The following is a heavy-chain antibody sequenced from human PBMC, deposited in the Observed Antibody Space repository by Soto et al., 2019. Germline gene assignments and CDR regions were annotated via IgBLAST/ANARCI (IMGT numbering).Heavy chain of an antibody. CDR2: IYYSGST. V-gene: IGHV4-59*01. CDR3: ARTYYDFWSGYYTGDY. J-gene: IGHJ4*02. D-gene: IGHD3-3*01. Sequence: PSETLSLTCTVSGGSIRSYYWSWIRQPPGKGLEWIGYIYYSGSTNYNPSLKSRVTISVDTSKNQFSLKLSSVTAADTAVYYCARTYYDFWSGYYTGDYWGQGTLVTVS. CDR1: GGSIRSYY.